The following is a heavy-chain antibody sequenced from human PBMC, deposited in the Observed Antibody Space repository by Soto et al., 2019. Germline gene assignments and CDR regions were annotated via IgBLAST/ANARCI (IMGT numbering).Heavy chain of an antibody. CDR3: ARDVGATVSDAFDI. Sequence: ASVKVSCKASGYTFTSYGISWVRQAPGQGLEWMGWISAYNGNTNYAQKLQGRVTMTTDTSTSTAYMELRSLRSDDTAVYYCARDVGATVSDAFDIWGQGTMVTVSS. CDR1: GYTFTSYG. D-gene: IGHD1-26*01. V-gene: IGHV1-18*01. J-gene: IGHJ3*02. CDR2: ISAYNGNT.